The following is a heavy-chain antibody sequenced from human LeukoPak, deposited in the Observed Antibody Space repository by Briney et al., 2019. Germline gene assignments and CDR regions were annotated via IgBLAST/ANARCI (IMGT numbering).Heavy chain of an antibody. CDR3: AKYGNYLFDY. J-gene: IGHJ4*02. D-gene: IGHD1-7*01. Sequence: GGSLRLSCQTSGFTFSSYAMSWVRQAPGKGLEWVSAISPSGATTYYADSVKGRFTISRDNSKNTVYLQMNSLRAEDTAVYYCAKYGNYLFDYWGQGTLVTVSS. CDR1: GFTFSSYA. V-gene: IGHV3-23*01. CDR2: ISPSGATT.